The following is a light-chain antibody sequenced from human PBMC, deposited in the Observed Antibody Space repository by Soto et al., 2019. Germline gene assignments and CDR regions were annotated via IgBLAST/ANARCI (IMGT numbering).Light chain of an antibody. V-gene: IGKV3D-11*02. CDR1: QSINTY. Sequence: EIVLTQPPVTLSLSPGERATLSCRASQSINTYLAWYQQKPGQAPRLLIYDASKRATGIPARFSGSGSGTNFTLTISSLEPEDFAVYYCQQRRSWQVTFGQGTRLEIK. CDR3: QQRRSWQVT. J-gene: IGKJ5*01. CDR2: DAS.